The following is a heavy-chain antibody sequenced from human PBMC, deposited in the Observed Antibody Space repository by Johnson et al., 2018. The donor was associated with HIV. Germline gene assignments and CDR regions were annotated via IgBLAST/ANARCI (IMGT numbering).Heavy chain of an antibody. J-gene: IGHJ3*02. D-gene: IGHD3-22*01. CDR2: TSYDEIKK. V-gene: IGHV3-30*04. CDR3: ARDRAIVVAYDAFDI. CDR1: GFIFSDYA. Sequence: QVQLVESGGGVVQPGRSLRLSCAASGFIFSDYAMHWVRLAPGKGLEWVAVTSYDEIKKNYADSVKGRFTISRDNSKNTLYLQMNSLRIEDTAVYYCARDRAIVVAYDAFDIWGQGTMVTVSS.